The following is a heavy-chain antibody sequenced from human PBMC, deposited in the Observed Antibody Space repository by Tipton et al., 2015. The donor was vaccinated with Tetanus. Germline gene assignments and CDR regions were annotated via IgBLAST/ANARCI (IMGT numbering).Heavy chain of an antibody. CDR2: IKQDGNEK. CDR1: GFDFRSDW. V-gene: IGHV3-7*03. D-gene: IGHD3-10*01. CDR3: ARDPRTIRTGNHRGFDY. J-gene: IGHJ4*02. Sequence: SLRLSCAASGFDFRSDWMTWVRQAPGKGLEWVDNIKQDGNEKYHVDSVKGRFTISRDNGKNLLYLQMNSLRVEDTAVYYCARDPRTIRTGNHRGFDYWGQGTLVTVSS.